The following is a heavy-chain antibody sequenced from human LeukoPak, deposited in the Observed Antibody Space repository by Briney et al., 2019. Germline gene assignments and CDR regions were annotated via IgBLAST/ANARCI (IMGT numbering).Heavy chain of an antibody. CDR2: NNWDDDK. D-gene: IGHD4-17*01. J-gene: IGHJ3*02. CDR1: GFSLSTPGVA. V-gene: IGHV2-5*02. Sequence: ESGPTLVNPTQILTRTCSFSGFSLSTPGVAVGWIRQPPGKALEWHAPNNWDDDKLYSPSLRSRLTITKDTSKIQVVLTTTNMEPVDTATYFCAHLDYEDYPSDDAFDIWGQGTMVTVSS. CDR3: AHLDYEDYPSDDAFDI.